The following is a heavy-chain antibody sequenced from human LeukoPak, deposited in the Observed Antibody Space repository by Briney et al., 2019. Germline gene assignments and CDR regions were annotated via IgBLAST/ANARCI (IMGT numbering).Heavy chain of an antibody. J-gene: IGHJ4*02. CDR1: GGSFSGYY. Sequence: SETLSLTCAVYGGSFSGYYWSWIRQPPGKGLEWIGEINHSGSTNYNPSLKSRVTISVDTSKNQFSLKLSSVTAADTAVYYCARERGYFDTRDYWGQGILVTVSS. V-gene: IGHV4-34*01. D-gene: IGHD3-9*01. CDR2: INHSGST. CDR3: ARERGYFDTRDY.